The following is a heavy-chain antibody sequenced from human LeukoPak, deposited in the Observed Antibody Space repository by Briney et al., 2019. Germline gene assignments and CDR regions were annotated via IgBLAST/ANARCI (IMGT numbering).Heavy chain of an antibody. J-gene: IGHJ4*02. Sequence: SETLSLTCTVSGGSISSYYWCWIRHPPGKGLGWIGYIYDSGSTNYNTSLKSRVTISVDTSKNQFSLKLSSVTAADTAVYYCARLYSCYDGIANFYFDYWGQGTLVTVSS. D-gene: IGHD5-12*01. CDR2: IYDSGST. V-gene: IGHV4-59*01. CDR1: GGSISSYY. CDR3: ARLYSCYDGIANFYFDY.